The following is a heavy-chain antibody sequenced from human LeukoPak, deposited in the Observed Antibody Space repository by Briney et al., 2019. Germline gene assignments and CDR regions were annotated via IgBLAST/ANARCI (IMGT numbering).Heavy chain of an antibody. D-gene: IGHD1-1*01. CDR3: TRVTSWRTGFDY. CDR1: GFTFSDHD. Sequence: GGSLRLSCAASGFTFSDHDMNWVRQAPGKGLEWVSYIIADGSSTYYADSVKGRFTISRDNAKNCLYLQMNSLTVEDTALYYCTRVTSWRTGFDYWGQGTLVTVSS. CDR2: IIADGSST. J-gene: IGHJ4*02. V-gene: IGHV3-48*03.